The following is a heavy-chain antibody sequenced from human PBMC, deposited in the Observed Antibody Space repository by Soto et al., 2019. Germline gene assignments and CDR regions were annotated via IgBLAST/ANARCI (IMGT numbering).Heavy chain of an antibody. V-gene: IGHV3-23*01. CDR1: GFTFSSYA. Sequence: GGSLRLSSAASGFTFSSYAMSWVRQAPGKGLEWVSAISGSGGSTYYADSVKGRFTISRDNSKNTLYLQMNSLRAEDTAVYYCAKDLQIVLRYFDWLPSFDYWGQGTLVTVSS. D-gene: IGHD3-9*01. J-gene: IGHJ4*02. CDR3: AKDLQIVLRYFDWLPSFDY. CDR2: ISGSGGST.